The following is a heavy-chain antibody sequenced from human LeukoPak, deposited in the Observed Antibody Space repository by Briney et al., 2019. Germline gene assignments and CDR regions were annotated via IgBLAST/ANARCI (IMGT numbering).Heavy chain of an antibody. Sequence: ASVKVSCKASGGTFSSYAISWVRQAPGQGLEWMGGIIPIFGTANYAQKFQGRVTITADESTSTAYMELSSLRSEDTAVYYCARDGVRGVAREYYYYYMDVWGKGTTVTISS. CDR1: GGTFSSYA. CDR2: IIPIFGTA. J-gene: IGHJ6*03. CDR3: ARDGVRGVAREYYYYYMDV. V-gene: IGHV1-69*13. D-gene: IGHD3-10*01.